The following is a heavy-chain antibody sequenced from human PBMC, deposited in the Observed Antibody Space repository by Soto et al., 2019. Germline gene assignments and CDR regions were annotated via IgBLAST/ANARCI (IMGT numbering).Heavy chain of an antibody. CDR3: ARGGSVDYYDSSGPLRRWFDP. Sequence: SETLSLTCTVSGGSISSGDYYWSWIRQPPGKGLEWIGYIYYSGSTYYNPSLKSRVTISVDTSKNQFSLKLSSVTAADTAVYYCARGGSVDYYDSSGPLRRWFDPWGQGTLVTVSS. D-gene: IGHD3-22*01. CDR1: GGSISSGDYY. CDR2: IYYSGST. J-gene: IGHJ5*02. V-gene: IGHV4-30-4*01.